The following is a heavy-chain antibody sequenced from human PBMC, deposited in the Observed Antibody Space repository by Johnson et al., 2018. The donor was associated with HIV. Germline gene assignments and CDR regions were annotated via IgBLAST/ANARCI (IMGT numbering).Heavy chain of an antibody. J-gene: IGHJ3*02. CDR1: GFTFNNAW. CDR3: AREGGIRGPSPVDAFDI. V-gene: IGHV3-15*01. CDR2: IKSKPDGAAI. Sequence: VQLVESGGGVVQPGRSLRLSCAASGFTFNNAWMSWVRQAPGKGLEWVGRIKSKPDGAAIHYAAPVKGRFTVSRDDSRNTLYLQMNSLRAEDTAVYYCAREGGIRGPSPVDAFDIWGQGTMVAVSS. D-gene: IGHD3-16*01.